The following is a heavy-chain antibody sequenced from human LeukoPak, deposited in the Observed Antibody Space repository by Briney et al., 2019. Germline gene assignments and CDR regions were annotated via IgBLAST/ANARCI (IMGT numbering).Heavy chain of an antibody. CDR1: GFTFTNYA. CDR3: AKDFDYLISGTYYFDQ. J-gene: IGHJ4*02. CDR2: ISGSGGST. V-gene: IGHV3-23*01. Sequence: GGSLRLSCAASGFTFTNYAMNWVRQAPGKGLEWVSVISGSGGSTYYADSVKGRFTISRDNSKNTLFLQMNSLRAEDTAVYYCAKDFDYLISGTYYFDQWGQGTLVTVSS. D-gene: IGHD1-26*01.